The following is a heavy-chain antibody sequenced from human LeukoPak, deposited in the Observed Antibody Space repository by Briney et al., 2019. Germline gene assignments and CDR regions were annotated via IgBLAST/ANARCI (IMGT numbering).Heavy chain of an antibody. CDR2: INPNSGGT. J-gene: IGHJ2*01. Sequence: GASVKVSCKASGYTFTGYYMHWVRQAPGQGLEWMGWINPNSGGTNYAQKFQGRVTMTRDTSISTAYMELSRLRSDDTAVYYCASRFFTVTSDWYFDLWGRGTLVTVSS. V-gene: IGHV1-2*02. D-gene: IGHD4-17*01. CDR1: GYTFTGYY. CDR3: ASRFFTVTSDWYFDL.